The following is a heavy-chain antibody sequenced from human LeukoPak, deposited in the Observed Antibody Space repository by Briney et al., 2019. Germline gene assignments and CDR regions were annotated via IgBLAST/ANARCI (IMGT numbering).Heavy chain of an antibody. J-gene: IGHJ4*02. CDR3: ARDVGNFGSGSSYFDS. CDR2: IWYDGSQK. CDR1: GFTFSSYG. V-gene: IGHV3-33*01. Sequence: HAGRSLRLSCTPSGFTFSSYGFHWVRQAPGKGLESVAVIWYDGSQKYYADSVKGRFTISRDNSKNTLSLQMNSLRAEDTAVYYCARDVGNFGSGSSYFDSWGQGTLVTVSS. D-gene: IGHD3-10*01.